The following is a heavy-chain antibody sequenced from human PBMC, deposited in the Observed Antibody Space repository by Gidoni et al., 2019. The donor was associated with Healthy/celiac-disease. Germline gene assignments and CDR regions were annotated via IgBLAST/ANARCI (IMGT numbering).Heavy chain of an antibody. D-gene: IGHD3-9*01. CDR2: MTPNSANT. Sequence: QVQLVQSGAEVKKPGASVKVSCKASGYTFTSYDINWVRQATGQGLEWMVWMTPNSANTGYAQKFQGRGTMTRNTSISTAYMELSSLRSEATAVYYGARGSILTGDYWGQGTLVTVSS. CDR1: GYTFTSYD. CDR3: ARGSILTGDY. J-gene: IGHJ4*02. V-gene: IGHV1-8*01.